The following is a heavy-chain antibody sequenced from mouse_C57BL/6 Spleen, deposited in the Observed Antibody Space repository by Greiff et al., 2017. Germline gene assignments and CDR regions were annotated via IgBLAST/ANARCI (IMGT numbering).Heavy chain of an antibody. J-gene: IGHJ2*01. CDR2: IRSKSNNYAT. CDR3: VRQGYDYDAFDY. CDR1: GFSFNTYA. Sequence: DVKLQESGGGLVQPKGSLKLSCAASGFSFNTYAMNWVRQAPGKGLEWVARIRSKSNNYATYYADSVKDRFTISRDDSESMLYLQMNNLKTEDTAMYYCVRQGYDYDAFDYWGQGTTLTVSS. V-gene: IGHV10-1*01. D-gene: IGHD2-4*01.